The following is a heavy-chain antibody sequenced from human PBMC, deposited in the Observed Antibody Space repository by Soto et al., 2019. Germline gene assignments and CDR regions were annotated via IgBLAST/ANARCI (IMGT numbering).Heavy chain of an antibody. V-gene: IGHV4-34*01. J-gene: IGHJ6*02. D-gene: IGHD3-10*01. CDR2: TNHSGSS. CDR1: VESCIGYY. CDR3: ARGPFISGSVYYGMDV. Sequence: SETLSLTSAAYVESCIGYYWSWIRQPPGKGLEWIGETNHSGSSNYNPSLKSRVTISVDTSKNQFSLKLSSVTAADTAVYYCARGPFISGSVYYGMDVWGQGTTVTVSS.